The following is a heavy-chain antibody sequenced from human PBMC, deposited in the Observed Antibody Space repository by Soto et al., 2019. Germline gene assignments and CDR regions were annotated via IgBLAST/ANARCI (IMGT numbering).Heavy chain of an antibody. CDR1: GYTFTSYY. V-gene: IGHV1-46*01. Sequence: QVQLVQSGAEVKKPGASVKVSCKASGYTFTSYYMHWVRQAPGQGLEWMGIINPSGGSTSYAQKFQGCDTMTRNTSTSTVYMAQSSLRSEDTAVYSCSYEVERGYSYGYLEYWGQGTLVTVSS. CDR2: INPSGGST. CDR3: SYEVERGYSYGYLEY. D-gene: IGHD5-18*01. J-gene: IGHJ4*02.